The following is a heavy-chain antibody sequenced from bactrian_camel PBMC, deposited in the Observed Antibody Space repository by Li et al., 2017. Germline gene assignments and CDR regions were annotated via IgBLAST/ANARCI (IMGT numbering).Heavy chain of an antibody. CDR3: AMQVRGGSWFDY. J-gene: IGHJ4*01. V-gene: IGHV3S31*01. D-gene: IGHD2*01. Sequence: VQLVESGGGSVQAGGSLRLSCAASGLTSSMKCMGWFRQAPGKERVGVSSIKSAGGGTYSADSVKGRFTISRDNAKNVLYLQMNSLKPEDTALYYCAMQVRGGSWFDYWGQGTQVTVS. CDR2: IKSAGGGT. CDR1: GLTSSMKC.